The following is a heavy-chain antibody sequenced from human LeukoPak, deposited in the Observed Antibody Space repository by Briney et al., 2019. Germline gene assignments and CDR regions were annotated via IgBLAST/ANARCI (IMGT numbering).Heavy chain of an antibody. CDR3: AQYSSSWTNWFDP. J-gene: IGHJ5*02. Sequence: SETLSLTCTVSGGSLSSSSYYWGWIRQPPGKGLEWIGSIYYSGSTYYNPSLKSRVTISVDTSKNQFSLNLSSVTAADTAVYYCAQYSSSWTNWFDPWGQGTLVTVSS. D-gene: IGHD6-13*01. V-gene: IGHV4-39*07. CDR2: IYYSGST. CDR1: GGSLSSSSYY.